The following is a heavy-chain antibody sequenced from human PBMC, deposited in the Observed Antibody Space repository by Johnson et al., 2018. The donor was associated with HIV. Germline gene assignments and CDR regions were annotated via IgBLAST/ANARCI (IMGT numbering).Heavy chain of an antibody. Sequence: VQLVESGGGLVQPGRSLRLSCAASGFTFDDYTMHWVRQAPGKGLEWVSLISWDSDSTHYADSMKGRFTISRGNNKNPLYLQMNSLRAEDTAVYYCARPLGGSVDAFDIWGQGTMVTVSS. CDR2: ISWDSDST. CDR1: GFTFDDYT. V-gene: IGHV3-43*01. J-gene: IGHJ3*02. D-gene: IGHD1-26*01. CDR3: ARPLGGSVDAFDI.